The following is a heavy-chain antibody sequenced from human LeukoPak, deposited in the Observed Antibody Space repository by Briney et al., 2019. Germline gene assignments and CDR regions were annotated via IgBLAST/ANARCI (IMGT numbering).Heavy chain of an antibody. CDR2: IKQGGSEK. CDR3: ARDKIMGASLFDY. V-gene: IGHV3-7*01. D-gene: IGHD3-16*01. CDR1: GFTFSSYW. Sequence: GGSLRLSCAASGFTFSSYWMSWVRQAPGKGLEWVANIKQGGSEKYYVDSVKGRFTISRDNAKNSLYLQMNSLRAEDTAAYYCARDKIMGASLFDYWGQGSLVTVSS. J-gene: IGHJ4*02.